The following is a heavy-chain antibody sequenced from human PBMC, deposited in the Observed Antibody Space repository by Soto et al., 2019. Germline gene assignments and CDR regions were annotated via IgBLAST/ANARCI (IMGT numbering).Heavy chain of an antibody. D-gene: IGHD2-15*01. Sequence: QVQLVQSGVEVKKPGASVKVSCKASGYTFISHGISWVRQAPGQGLEWMGWISGKNGNTNYAQKLQGRVTLTTDTSTSTVYLELRSLRSVDTAVYYCARVSSSIVVVPDYGMDVWGQGTKVTVSS. J-gene: IGHJ6*02. CDR2: ISGKNGNT. CDR1: GYTFISHG. V-gene: IGHV1-18*04. CDR3: ARVSSSIVVVPDYGMDV.